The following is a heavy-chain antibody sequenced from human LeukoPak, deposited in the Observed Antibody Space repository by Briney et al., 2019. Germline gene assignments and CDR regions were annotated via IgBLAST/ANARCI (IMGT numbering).Heavy chain of an antibody. D-gene: IGHD4-17*01. CDR1: GGSISRSSYY. Sequence: SETLSLTCRVSGGSISRSSYYWGWIRQPPGKGLEWIGTIYFSGSTYYNPSLKSRVTISLDTSKNQFSLKLSSVTAADTAVYYCASLTTVRPGYWGQGTLVTVSS. CDR3: ASLTTVRPGY. J-gene: IGHJ4*02. CDR2: IYFSGST. V-gene: IGHV4-39*01.